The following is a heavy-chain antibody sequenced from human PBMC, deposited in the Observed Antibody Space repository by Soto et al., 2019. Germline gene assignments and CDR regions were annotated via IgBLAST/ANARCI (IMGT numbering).Heavy chain of an antibody. D-gene: IGHD5-18*01. J-gene: IGHJ4*02. CDR3: ARDGYNYGSFDY. CDR1: GESFSDYY. CDR2: INHRGRS. V-gene: IGHV4-34*01. Sequence: QVQLQQWGAGLLTPSETLSLTCAVYGESFSDYYWSWIRQSPGKGLEWIGEINHRGRSNYNPSLKSRVTISVDTSKNQFSLNLNYVTAADTAVYYCARDGYNYGSFDYWGQGTVVTVSS.